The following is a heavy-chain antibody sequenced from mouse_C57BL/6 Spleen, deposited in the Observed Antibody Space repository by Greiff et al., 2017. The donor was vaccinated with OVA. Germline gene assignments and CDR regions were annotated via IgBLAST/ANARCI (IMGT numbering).Heavy chain of an antibody. CDR2: ISYDGSN. CDR3: AREVKNYFDY. D-gene: IGHD2-2*01. CDR1: GYSITSGYY. J-gene: IGHJ2*01. Sequence: EVQLQQSGPGLVKPSQSLSLTCSVTGYSITSGYYWNWIRQFPGNKLEWMGYISYDGSNNYNPSLKNRISITRDTSKNQFFLKLNSVTTEDTATYYCAREVKNYFDYWGQGTTLTVSS. V-gene: IGHV3-6*01.